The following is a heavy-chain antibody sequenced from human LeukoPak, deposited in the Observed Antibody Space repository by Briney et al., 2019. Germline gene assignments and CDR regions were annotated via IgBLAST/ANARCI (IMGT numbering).Heavy chain of an antibody. Sequence: ASVKVSCKASGYTFTSYAMHWVRQAPGRRLEWMGWINAGNGNTKYSQKFQGRVTITRDTSASTAYMELSSLRSEDTAVYYCARLYYYDSSGYSPLFDYWGQGTLVTVSS. J-gene: IGHJ4*02. CDR2: INAGNGNT. D-gene: IGHD3-22*01. V-gene: IGHV1-3*01. CDR3: ARLYYYDSSGYSPLFDY. CDR1: GYTFTSYA.